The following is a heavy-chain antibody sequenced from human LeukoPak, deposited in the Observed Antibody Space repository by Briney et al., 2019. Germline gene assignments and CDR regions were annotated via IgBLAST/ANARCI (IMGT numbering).Heavy chain of an antibody. CDR3: ATGVRWDFDY. Sequence: ASVKDSCKASGYTLNRSGICTVRQAPGQGLEWMGWIRAYNGNTNYAQNLQGRVTMTTDTTTSTAYMELRSLRSDDTAVYFCATGVRWDFDYWGQGSLVTVSS. D-gene: IGHD4-23*01. V-gene: IGHV1-18*01. CDR1: GYTLNRSG. CDR2: IRAYNGNT. J-gene: IGHJ4*02.